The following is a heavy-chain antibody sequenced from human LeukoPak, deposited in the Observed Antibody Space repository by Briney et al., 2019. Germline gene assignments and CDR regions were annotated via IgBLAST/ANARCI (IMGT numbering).Heavy chain of an antibody. J-gene: IGHJ4*02. Sequence: SETLSLTCTVSGGSISSYYWSWIRQPPGKGLEWIGEINHSGSTNYNPSLKSRVTISVDTSKNQFSLKLSSVTAADTAVYYCAREGGDDYGSGSYYPDDYWGQGTLVTVSS. CDR1: GGSISSYY. CDR2: INHSGST. V-gene: IGHV4-34*01. CDR3: AREGGDDYGSGSYYPDDY. D-gene: IGHD3-10*01.